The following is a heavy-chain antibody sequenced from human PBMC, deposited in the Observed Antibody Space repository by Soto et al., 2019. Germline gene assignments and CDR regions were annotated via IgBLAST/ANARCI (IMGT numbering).Heavy chain of an antibody. D-gene: IGHD3-16*01. CDR2: TYYRSKWTT. CDR1: GDSVSSNSAA. V-gene: IGHV6-1*01. Sequence: SRTLSLTCAISGDSVSSNSAARNWVRQSPSRGLEWLGRTYYRSKWTTDYAVSVGARITINPETNKNKVSVQLKSVSPGDTAVDSCARGDVIDIWGRGTMVTVSS. CDR3: ARGDVIDI. J-gene: IGHJ3*02.